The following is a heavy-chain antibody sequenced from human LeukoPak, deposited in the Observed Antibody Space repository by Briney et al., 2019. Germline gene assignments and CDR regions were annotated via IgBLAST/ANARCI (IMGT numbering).Heavy chain of an antibody. D-gene: IGHD6-19*01. CDR2: IYSGGST. CDR1: GFTFSNFG. V-gene: IGHV3-53*01. CDR3: ARERYSSGWYDY. J-gene: IGHJ4*02. Sequence: GGSLRLSCVASGFTFSNFGMNWVRQAPGRGLEWVSVIYSGGSTYYADSVKGRFTISRDNSKNTLYLQMNSLRAEDTAVYYCARERYSSGWYDYWGQGTLVTVSS.